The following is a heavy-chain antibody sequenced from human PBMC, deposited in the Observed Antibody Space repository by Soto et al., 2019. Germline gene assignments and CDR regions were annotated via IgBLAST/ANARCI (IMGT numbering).Heavy chain of an antibody. J-gene: IGHJ6*02. D-gene: IGHD1-26*01. CDR1: GGSISSYY. Sequence: SETLSLTCTVSGGSISSYYWSWIRQPPGKGLEWIGYIYYSGSTNYNPSLKSRVTISVDTSKNQFSLKLGSVTAADTAVYYCARASEIVYGMDVWGQGTTVTVSS. CDR3: ARASEIVYGMDV. CDR2: IYYSGST. V-gene: IGHV4-59*01.